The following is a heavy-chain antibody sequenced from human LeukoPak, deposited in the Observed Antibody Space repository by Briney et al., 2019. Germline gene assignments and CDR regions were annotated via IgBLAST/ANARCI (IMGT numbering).Heavy chain of an antibody. D-gene: IGHD3-10*01. V-gene: IGHV4-39*07. CDR2: INHSGST. CDR1: GGSISSSSYY. Sequence: SETLSLTCTVSGGSISSSSYYWGWIRQPPGKGLEWIGEINHSGSTNYNPSLKSRVTISVDTSKNQFSLKLSSVTAADTAVYYCARLGPYYYGSGSLEDYWGQGTLVTVSS. CDR3: ARLGPYYYGSGSLEDY. J-gene: IGHJ4*02.